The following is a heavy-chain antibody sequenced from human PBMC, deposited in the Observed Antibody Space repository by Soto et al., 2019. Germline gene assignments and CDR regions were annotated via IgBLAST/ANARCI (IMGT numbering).Heavy chain of an antibody. CDR2: ISHTGGST. CDR1: GFTFSSYA. Sequence: EVQLLESGGGLVQPGGSLRLSCAASGFTFSSYAMSWVRQAPGKGLEWVSVISHTGGSTYYADSVKGRFTISRDNSKNTLFLQMTSLRAEDTAVYYCAKGFSSSWGVDYWGQGALGTVSS. V-gene: IGHV3-23*01. CDR3: AKGFSSSWGVDY. D-gene: IGHD6-13*01. J-gene: IGHJ4*02.